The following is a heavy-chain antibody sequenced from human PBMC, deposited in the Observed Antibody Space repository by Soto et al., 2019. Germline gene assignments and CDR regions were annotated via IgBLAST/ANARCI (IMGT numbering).Heavy chain of an antibody. Sequence: GGSLRLSCAASGFTFSSYGMHWVRQAPGNGLEWVAVISYGGSNTYYADSVKGRFTISRDNSKNTLYLQMNSLRAEDTAVYYCAKDRTNAVVTDYWGQGTLVTVSS. CDR3: AKDRTNAVVTDY. CDR1: GFTFSSYG. CDR2: ISYGGSNT. V-gene: IGHV3-30-3*01. D-gene: IGHD2-15*01. J-gene: IGHJ4*02.